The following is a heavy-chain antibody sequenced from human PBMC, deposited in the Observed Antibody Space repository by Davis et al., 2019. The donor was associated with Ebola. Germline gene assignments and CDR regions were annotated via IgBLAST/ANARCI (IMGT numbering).Heavy chain of an antibody. V-gene: IGHV3-23*01. Sequence: GESLKISCAASGFTFSDYYMSWIRQAPGKGLEWVSAISGSGGSTYYADSVKGRFTISGDNSKNTLYLQMNSLRAEDTAVYYCARDRFGLGSGGMDVWDQGTTVTVSS. CDR2: ISGSGGST. CDR1: GFTFSDYY. CDR3: ARDRFGLGSGGMDV. D-gene: IGHD2-15*01. J-gene: IGHJ6*02.